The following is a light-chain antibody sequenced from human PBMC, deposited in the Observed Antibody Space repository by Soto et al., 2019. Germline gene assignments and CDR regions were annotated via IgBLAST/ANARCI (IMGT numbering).Light chain of an antibody. CDR3: QQYNNWPRWT. CDR2: GAS. Sequence: EIVMTKSPATLSVSPGERATLSCRASQSVSSNLAWYQQKPGQAPRLLIYGASTRATGIPARFSGSGSGTEFTLTISSLQSEDFAVYYCQQYNNWPRWTFGQGTKV. V-gene: IGKV3-15*01. CDR1: QSVSSN. J-gene: IGKJ1*01.